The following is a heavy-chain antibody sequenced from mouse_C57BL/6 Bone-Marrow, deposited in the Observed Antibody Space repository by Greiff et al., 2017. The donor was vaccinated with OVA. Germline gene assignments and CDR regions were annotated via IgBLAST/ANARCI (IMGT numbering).Heavy chain of an antibody. V-gene: IGHV14-4*01. CDR3: TATYGNFLGY. CDR2: IDPENGDT. Sequence: EVQLQQSGAELVRPGASVKLSCTASGFNIKDDYMHWVKQRPEQGLEWIGWIDPENGDTEYAPKFQGKATITADTSSNTAYLQLSSLTSEDTAVYYCTATYGNFLGYWGQGASVTV. D-gene: IGHD2-1*01. CDR1: GFNIKDDY. J-gene: IGHJ4*01.